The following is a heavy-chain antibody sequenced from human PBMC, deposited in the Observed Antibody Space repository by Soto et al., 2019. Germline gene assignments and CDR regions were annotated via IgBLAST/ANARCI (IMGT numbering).Heavy chain of an antibody. CDR2: IFSKDEK. CDR3: ARITAAFDP. D-gene: IGHD6-25*01. CDR1: GLSLSNRRVG. J-gene: IGHJ5*02. Sequence: QVTLRESGPVLVKPTETLTLTCTVSGLSLSNRRVGVTWIRQPPGKALEWLAHIFSKDEKSYNTSLKSRLTISKDISKRQVVLRMTNMDPVDTATYFCARITAAFDPWGQGTLVTVSS. V-gene: IGHV2-26*01.